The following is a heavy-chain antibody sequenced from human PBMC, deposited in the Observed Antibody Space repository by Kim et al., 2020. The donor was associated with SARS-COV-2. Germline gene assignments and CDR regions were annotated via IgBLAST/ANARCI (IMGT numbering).Heavy chain of an antibody. CDR3: AVDGGGGDLVTPIPGSWNY. CDR1: GGSISSGDYY. D-gene: IGHD2-21*02. Sequence: SETLSLTCTVSGGSISSGDYYWSWIRQPPGKGLEWIGYIYYSGSTYYNPSLKSRVTISLDTSKNQFSLNLNSVTTADTAVYYCAVDGGGGDLVTPIPGSWNYWGQGTLITVSS. CDR2: IYYSGST. V-gene: IGHV4-30-4*01. J-gene: IGHJ4*02.